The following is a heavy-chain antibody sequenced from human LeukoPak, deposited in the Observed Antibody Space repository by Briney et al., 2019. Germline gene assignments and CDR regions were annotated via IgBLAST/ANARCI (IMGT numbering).Heavy chain of an antibody. CDR1: GGSISSYY. CDR3: ASGAGWEEYNWFDP. CDR2: IYYSGST. J-gene: IGHJ5*02. V-gene: IGHV4-59*01. D-gene: IGHD6-19*01. Sequence: SETLSLTCTVSGGSISSYYWSWIRQPPGKGLEWIGYIYYSGSTNYNPSLKSRVTISVDTSKNQFSLKLSSVTAADTAVYYCASGAGWEEYNWFDPWGQGTLVTVSS.